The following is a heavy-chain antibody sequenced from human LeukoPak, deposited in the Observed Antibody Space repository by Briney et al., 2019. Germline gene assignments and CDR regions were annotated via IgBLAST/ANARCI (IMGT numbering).Heavy chain of an antibody. CDR3: AKSLDYDSSGPFDY. CDR2: ISWNSGSI. J-gene: IGHJ4*02. D-gene: IGHD3-22*01. V-gene: IGHV3-9*01. Sequence: GGSLRLSCAASGFTFDDYAMHWVRRAPGKGLEWVSGISWNSGSIGYADSVKGRFTISRDNAKNSLYLQMNSLRAEDTALYYCAKSLDYDSSGPFDYWGQGTLVTVSS. CDR1: GFTFDDYA.